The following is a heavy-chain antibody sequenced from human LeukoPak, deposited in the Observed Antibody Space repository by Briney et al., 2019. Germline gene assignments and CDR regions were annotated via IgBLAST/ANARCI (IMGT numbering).Heavy chain of an antibody. V-gene: IGHV3-74*01. Sequence: PGGSLRLSCAASGFTFSTYWMHWVCQTPGKGLVWVSRIKRDGSSTNYADSVKGRFTISRDNAKNTLYLQMDSPRADDTAVYYCARSLYGDFYWGQGTLVTVSS. J-gene: IGHJ4*02. CDR3: ARSLYGDFY. D-gene: IGHD4-17*01. CDR1: GFTFSTYW. CDR2: IKRDGSST.